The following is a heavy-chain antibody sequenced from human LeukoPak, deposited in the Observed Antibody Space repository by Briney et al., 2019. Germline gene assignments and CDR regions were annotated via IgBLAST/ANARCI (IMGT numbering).Heavy chain of an antibody. CDR3: ARVFLEFGGDGPGAFDI. CDR2: INPTGGST. Sequence: ASVKVSCKASGYTFTGYYMHWVRQAPGQGLEWMGVINPTGGSTYYAQKFQGRVTLTRDTSTSTVYMELRSLRSEDAAVYYCARVFLEFGGDGPGAFDIWGQGTMVTVSS. J-gene: IGHJ3*02. CDR1: GYTFTGYY. D-gene: IGHD2-21*02. V-gene: IGHV1-46*01.